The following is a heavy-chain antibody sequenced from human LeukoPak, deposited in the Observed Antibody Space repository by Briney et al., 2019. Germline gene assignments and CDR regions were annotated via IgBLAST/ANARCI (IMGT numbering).Heavy chain of an antibody. CDR1: GVSISSSSYY. CDR2: IYYSGST. J-gene: IGHJ3*02. D-gene: IGHD3-9*01. V-gene: IGHV4-39*07. CDR3: ARYRGELRYFDEGAFDI. Sequence: SETLSLTCTVSGVSISSSSYYWGWIRQPPGKGLEWIGSIYYSGSTYYNPSLKSRVTISVDTSKNQFSLKLSSVTAADTAVYYCARYRGELRYFDEGAFDIWGQGTMVTVSS.